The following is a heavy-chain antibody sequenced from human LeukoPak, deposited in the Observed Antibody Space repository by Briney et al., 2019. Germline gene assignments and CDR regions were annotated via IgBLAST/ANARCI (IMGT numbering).Heavy chain of an antibody. V-gene: IGHV1-46*01. D-gene: IGHD5-12*01. CDR1: GYTFTSYY. CDR3: ARALYSGYYYFDY. Sequence: GASVKVSCKASGYTFTSYYMHWVRQAPGQGLEWMGIINPSGSSTSYAQKFQGRVTMTRDTFTSTVYMELSSLRSEDTAVYYCARALYSGYYYFDYWGQGTLVTVSS. J-gene: IGHJ4*02. CDR2: INPSGSST.